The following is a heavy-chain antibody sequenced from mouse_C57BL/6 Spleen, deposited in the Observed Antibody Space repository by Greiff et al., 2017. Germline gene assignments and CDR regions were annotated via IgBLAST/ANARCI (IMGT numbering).Heavy chain of an antibody. J-gene: IGHJ4*01. CDR1: GYTFTSYW. CDR3: ARSGTPGGAMDY. Sequence: QVQLQQPGAELVKPGASVKLSCKASGYTFTSYWMHWVKQRPGQGLEWIGMIHPNSGSTNYNEKFKSKATLTVDKSSSTAYMQLSSRTSEDSAVYDCARSGTPGGAMDYWGQGTSVTVSS. D-gene: IGHD3-1*01. CDR2: IHPNSGST. V-gene: IGHV1-64*01.